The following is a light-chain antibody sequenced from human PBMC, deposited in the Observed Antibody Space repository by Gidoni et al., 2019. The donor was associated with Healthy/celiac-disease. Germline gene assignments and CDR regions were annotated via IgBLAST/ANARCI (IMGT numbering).Light chain of an antibody. CDR3: QQLNSYPQIT. V-gene: IGKV1-9*01. CDR1: QGIRSY. J-gene: IGKJ5*01. Sequence: IQLTQSPSSLSASVGDRVTITCRASQGIRSYLAWYQQKPGKAPKLLIYAASTLQSGVPSRFSGSGSGTDFTLTISSLQPEDFATYYCQQLNSYPQITFGQGTRLEIK. CDR2: AAS.